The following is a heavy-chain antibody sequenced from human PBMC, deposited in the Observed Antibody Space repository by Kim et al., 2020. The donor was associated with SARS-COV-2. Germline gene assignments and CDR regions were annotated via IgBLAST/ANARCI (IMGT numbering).Heavy chain of an antibody. CDR1: GFSFRSYW. CDR2: IKLDGSEK. V-gene: IGHV3-7*05. CDR3: VSTNTFDY. Sequence: GGSLTLSCAASGFSFRSYWMSWVRQAPGKGLEWMANIKLDGSEKNYVDSVKGRFTISRDNAKNSLSLQMNSLRADDTAVYYCVSTNTFDYWGQGTLVTVSS. D-gene: IGHD1-1*01. J-gene: IGHJ4*02.